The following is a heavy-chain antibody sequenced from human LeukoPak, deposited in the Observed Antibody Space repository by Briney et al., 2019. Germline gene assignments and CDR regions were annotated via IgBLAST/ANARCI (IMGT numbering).Heavy chain of an antibody. V-gene: IGHV1-18*01. J-gene: IGHJ4*02. CDR3: ARDRRAILRYFDWLLGPFDY. D-gene: IGHD3-9*01. Sequence: GASVKVSCKASGYTFTSYGISWVRQAPGQGLEWMGWISAYNGNTNYAQKLQGRATMTTDTSTSTAYMELRSLRSDDTAVYYCARDRRAILRYFDWLLGPFDYWGQGTLVTVSS. CDR1: GYTFTSYG. CDR2: ISAYNGNT.